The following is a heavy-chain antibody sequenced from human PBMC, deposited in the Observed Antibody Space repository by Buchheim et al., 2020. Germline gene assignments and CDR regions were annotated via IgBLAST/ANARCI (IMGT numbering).Heavy chain of an antibody. CDR3: ARGRYCSGGSCYFDY. Sequence: QVQLQQWGAGLLKPSETLSLTCAVYGGSFSGYYWSWIRQPPGKGLEWIGEINHSGSTNYNPSLKSRVTISVDTSKNQFSLKRSSVTAADTAVYYCARGRYCSGGSCYFDYWGQGTL. V-gene: IGHV4-34*01. J-gene: IGHJ4*02. D-gene: IGHD2-15*01. CDR2: INHSGST. CDR1: GGSFSGYY.